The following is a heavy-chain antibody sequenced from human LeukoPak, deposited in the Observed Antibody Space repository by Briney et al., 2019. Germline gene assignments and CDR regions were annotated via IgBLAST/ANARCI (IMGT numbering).Heavy chain of an antibody. CDR1: GYGFTSYW. CDR2: IYPGHSDT. V-gene: IGHV5-51*01. D-gene: IGHD3-16*01. Sequence: PGESLKISCKGSGYGFTSYWIGWVRQMPGKGLECMGIIYPGHSDTKYSPSFQGQVTMSADKSINTAYLQWSSLKASDTAMYYCASTVFGGVVHWGQGTLVTVSS. CDR3: ASTVFGGVVH. J-gene: IGHJ4*02.